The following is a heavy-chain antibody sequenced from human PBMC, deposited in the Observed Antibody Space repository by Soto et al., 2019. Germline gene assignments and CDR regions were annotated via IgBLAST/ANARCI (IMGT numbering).Heavy chain of an antibody. CDR3: ARDRLRGDDFDI. Sequence: GGSLRLSXAAFGFTFSSYEMNWVRQAPGKGLEWVSYISSSANAIYYGDPVKGRFTISRDNAKDLLYLQMNSLRAEDTAVYYCARDRLRGDDFDIWGQGTMVTVSS. CDR1: GFTFSSYE. D-gene: IGHD4-17*01. J-gene: IGHJ3*02. CDR2: ISSSANAI. V-gene: IGHV3-48*03.